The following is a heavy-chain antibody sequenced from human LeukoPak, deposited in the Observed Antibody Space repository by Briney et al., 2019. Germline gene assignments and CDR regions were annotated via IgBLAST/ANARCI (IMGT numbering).Heavy chain of an antibody. CDR3: ARSARTPHDAFDI. CDR2: IYSGGST. Sequence: GGSLRLSCAASEFIVSSKYMSWVRQAPGRGLEWGSVIYSGGSTCYADSVKGRFTISRDNYKNTLYLQMNSLRGEDTAVYYCARSARTPHDAFDIWGQGTLVTVSS. V-gene: IGHV3-53*01. CDR1: EFIVSSKY. J-gene: IGHJ3*02. D-gene: IGHD1-1*01.